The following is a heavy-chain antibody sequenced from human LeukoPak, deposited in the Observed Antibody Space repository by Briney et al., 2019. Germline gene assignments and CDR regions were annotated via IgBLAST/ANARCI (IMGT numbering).Heavy chain of an antibody. CDR3: ARSNYYYDSTVAYYYYYYMDV. V-gene: IGHV1-69*05. Sequence: ASVKVSCKASGGTFSSYAISWVRQAPGQGLEWMGGIIPIFGTANYARKFQGRVTITTDESTSTAYMELSSLRSEDTAVYYCARSNYYYDSTVAYYYYYYMDVWGKGTTVTVSS. CDR2: IIPIFGTA. D-gene: IGHD3-22*01. J-gene: IGHJ6*03. CDR1: GGTFSSYA.